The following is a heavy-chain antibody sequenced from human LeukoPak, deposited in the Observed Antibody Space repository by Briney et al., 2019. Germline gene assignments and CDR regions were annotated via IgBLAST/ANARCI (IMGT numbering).Heavy chain of an antibody. CDR2: INPNSGGT. Sequence: ASVKVSCKASGYTFTGYYMHWVRQAPGQGLEWMGWINPNSGGTNYAQKFQGWVTMTRDTSISTAYMELSRLRSVDTAVYYCARAGTVEMTPLDYWGQGTLVTVSS. J-gene: IGHJ4*02. CDR1: GYTFTGYY. CDR3: ARAGTVEMTPLDY. V-gene: IGHV1-2*04. D-gene: IGHD5-24*01.